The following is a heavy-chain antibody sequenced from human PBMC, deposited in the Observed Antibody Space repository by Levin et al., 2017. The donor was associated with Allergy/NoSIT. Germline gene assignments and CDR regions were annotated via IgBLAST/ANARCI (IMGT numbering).Heavy chain of an antibody. CDR3: ARYPDSTGYYY. V-gene: IGHV3-21*01. D-gene: IGHD3-22*01. J-gene: IGHJ4*02. Sequence: GGSLRLSCAASGFTFNIYNMNWIRQAPGKGLEWVSSIRNTGSSTEYADSVKGRFTISRDNAKNSLYLQMNSLRAEDTAVYYCARYPDSTGYYYWGQGTVVAVSS. CDR1: GFTFNIYN. CDR2: IRNTGSST.